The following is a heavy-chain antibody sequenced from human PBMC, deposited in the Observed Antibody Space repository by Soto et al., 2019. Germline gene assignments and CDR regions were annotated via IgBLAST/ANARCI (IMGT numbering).Heavy chain of an antibody. V-gene: IGHV2-5*02. CDR2: IYWDDDK. CDR3: AHRVLRTVFGLVTTTAIYFDF. D-gene: IGHD3-3*01. CDR1: GFSLTTSGVG. J-gene: IGHJ4*02. Sequence: QITLNESGPPVVRPTETLTLTCRFSGFSLTTSGVGVGWVRQSPGKAPEWLALIYWDDDKRYNESLKSRLTITKDTSKNQVVLTVANLDPTDTATYYCAHRVLRTVFGLVTTTAIYFDFWGQGTPVAVSS.